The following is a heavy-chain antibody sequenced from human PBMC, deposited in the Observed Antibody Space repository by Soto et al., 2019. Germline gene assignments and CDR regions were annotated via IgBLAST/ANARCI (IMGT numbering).Heavy chain of an antibody. V-gene: IGHV4-4*02. Sequence: QVQLQESGPGLVKPSGTLSLTCAVSGGSISSNNWWSWVRQAPGPGLEWILDIFHSESTNYNPSLKSRVTISVDKSKNQFSLKLSSVTAADTAMYYCARLFCSSSSCLTPSWFDPWGQGTLVTVSS. CDR1: GGSISSNNW. J-gene: IGHJ5*02. CDR3: ARLFCSSSSCLTPSWFDP. D-gene: IGHD2-2*01. CDR2: IFHSEST.